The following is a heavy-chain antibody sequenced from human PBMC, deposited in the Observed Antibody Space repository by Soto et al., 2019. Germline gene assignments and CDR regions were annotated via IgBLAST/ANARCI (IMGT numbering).Heavy chain of an antibody. CDR2: ISYDGSNK. Sequence: GGSLRLSCAASGFTFSSYAMHWVRQAPGKGLEWVAVISYDGSNKYYADSVKGRFTISRDNSKNTLYLQMNSLRAEDTAVYYCARAPVVATITQDGYFDYWGQGTLVTVSS. D-gene: IGHD5-12*01. V-gene: IGHV3-30-3*01. CDR1: GFTFSSYA. CDR3: ARAPVVATITQDGYFDY. J-gene: IGHJ4*02.